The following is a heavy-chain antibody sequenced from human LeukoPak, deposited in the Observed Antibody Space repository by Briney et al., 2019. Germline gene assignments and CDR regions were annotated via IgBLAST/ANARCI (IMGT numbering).Heavy chain of an antibody. CDR2: ISGSGGTT. Sequence: PGGSLRLSCAASGFTFSSYAMSWVRQAPGKGLEWVSAISGSGGTTTYADSVKGRFTVSRVNSKTTLYLQMNSLRADDTAVYYCANRASYLVATEHWGQGTLVTVSS. V-gene: IGHV3-23*01. J-gene: IGHJ4*02. CDR3: ANRASYLVATEH. D-gene: IGHD3-16*01. CDR1: GFTFSSYA.